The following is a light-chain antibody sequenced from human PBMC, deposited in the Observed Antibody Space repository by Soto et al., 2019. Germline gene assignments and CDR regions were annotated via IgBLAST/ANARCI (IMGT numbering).Light chain of an antibody. V-gene: IGKV3-20*01. CDR3: QQYDTSFLIT. CDR1: QSVSRNY. CDR2: GTS. J-gene: IGKJ5*01. Sequence: ESVLMQSPGTLSLSPGERATLSCRASQSVSRNYFAWYQQKPGRAPRLLIYGTSSRATGIPDRFSGSGSGTDFPLTISRLEPEDFAVYYCQQYDTSFLITFGQGTRLEI.